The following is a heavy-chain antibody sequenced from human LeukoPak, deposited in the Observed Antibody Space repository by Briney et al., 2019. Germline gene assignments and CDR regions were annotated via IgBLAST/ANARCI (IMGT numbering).Heavy chain of an antibody. V-gene: IGHV3-66*01. CDR3: AREDYYYDSSGYRDY. CDR1: GFTVSSNY. D-gene: IGHD3-22*01. J-gene: IGHJ4*02. CDR2: IYSGGST. Sequence: GGSLRLSCAASGFTVSSNYMSWVRQAPGKGLEWVSVIYSGGSTYYADSVKGRFTISRDNSKNTLYLQMNSLRAEDTAVYCCAREDYYYDSSGYRDYWGQGTLVTVSS.